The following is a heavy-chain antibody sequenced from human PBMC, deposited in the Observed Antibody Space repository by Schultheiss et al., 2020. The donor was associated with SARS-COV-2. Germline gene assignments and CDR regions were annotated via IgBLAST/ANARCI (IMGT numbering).Heavy chain of an antibody. CDR1: GGSFSGYY. V-gene: IGHV4-34*01. CDR3: ARLHYHYGMDV. Sequence: SETLSLTCAVYGGSFSGYYWSWIRQPPGKGLEWIGSIHYSGTTYYNPSLKSRVTISVDTPKNQFSLMLSSLTAADTAVYYCARLHYHYGMDVWGQGTTVTVSS. CDR2: IHYSGTT. J-gene: IGHJ6*02.